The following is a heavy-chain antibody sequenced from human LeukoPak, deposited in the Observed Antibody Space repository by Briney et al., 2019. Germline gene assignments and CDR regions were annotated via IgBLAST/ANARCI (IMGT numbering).Heavy chain of an antibody. D-gene: IGHD3-22*01. CDR3: ARDRVYDSSGYYEGAFDI. Sequence: PGGSLRLSCVSSGFTFNNYAMNWVRQAPGKGLEWVSSISSSSSYIYYADSVRGRFTISRDNAKNSLYLQMNSLRAEDTAVYYCARDRVYDSSGYYEGAFDIWGQGTMVTVSS. V-gene: IGHV3-21*01. CDR1: GFTFNNYA. CDR2: ISSSSSYI. J-gene: IGHJ3*02.